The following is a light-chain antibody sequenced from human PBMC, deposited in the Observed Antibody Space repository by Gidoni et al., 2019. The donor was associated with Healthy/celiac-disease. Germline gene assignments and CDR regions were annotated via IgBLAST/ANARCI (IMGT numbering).Light chain of an antibody. CDR2: AAS. J-gene: IGKJ1*01. V-gene: IGKV1-39*01. Sequence: DIQMTQSPSYLSASVGDRVTITCRASQSISSYLNWYQQKPGKAPKLLIYAASSLQSWVPSRFSGSGSGTDFTLTISSLQPEDFATYYCQQSYSTPPWTFGQGTKVEIK. CDR1: QSISSY. CDR3: QQSYSTPPWT.